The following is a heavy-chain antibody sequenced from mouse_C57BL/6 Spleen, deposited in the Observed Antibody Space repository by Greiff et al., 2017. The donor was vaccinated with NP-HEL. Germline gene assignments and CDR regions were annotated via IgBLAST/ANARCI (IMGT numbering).Heavy chain of an antibody. Sequence: VQLQQSGAELVRPGASVKLSCTASGFNIKDYYMHWVKQRPEQGLEWIGRIDPEDGDTEYASKFQGKATMTADTSSNTAYLQLSSLTSEDTAVYYCTTENYGNYPFDYWGQGTTLTVSS. CDR1: GFNIKDYY. D-gene: IGHD2-1*01. CDR2: IDPEDGDT. J-gene: IGHJ2*01. V-gene: IGHV14-1*01. CDR3: TTENYGNYPFDY.